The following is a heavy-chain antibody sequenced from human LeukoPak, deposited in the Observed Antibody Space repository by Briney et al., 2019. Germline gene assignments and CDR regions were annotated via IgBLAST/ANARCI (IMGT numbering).Heavy chain of an antibody. D-gene: IGHD3-10*01. Sequence: SQTLSLTCAVSGGSISSGGYSWSWIRQPPGQGLEWIGYIYHNGSTYYNPSLKSRVTISVNWSKNQFSLKLSSVTAADTAVYYCARTEGMVRGVIITNWFDPWGQGTLVTVSS. CDR2: IYHNGST. V-gene: IGHV4-30-2*01. CDR3: ARTEGMVRGVIITNWFDP. J-gene: IGHJ5*02. CDR1: GGSISSGGYS.